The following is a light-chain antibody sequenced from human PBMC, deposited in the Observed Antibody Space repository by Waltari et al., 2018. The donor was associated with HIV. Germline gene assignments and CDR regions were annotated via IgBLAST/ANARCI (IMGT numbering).Light chain of an antibody. CDR2: EVS. V-gene: IGLV2-14*01. CDR3: SSYTIISTLV. CDR1: NSDVGGSNS. Sequence: QSALTQPASVSGSPGQSITISCPGTNSDVGGSNSVPWYQHHPGKAPKLMLYEVSNRPSGVSNRFSGSKSGNTASLTISGLQAEDEADYYCSSYTIISTLVFGTGTKVTVL. J-gene: IGLJ1*01.